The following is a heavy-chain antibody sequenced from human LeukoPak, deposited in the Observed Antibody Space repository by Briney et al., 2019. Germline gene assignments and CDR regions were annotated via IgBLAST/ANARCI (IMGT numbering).Heavy chain of an antibody. Sequence: GALRLSCAASGFTFSSYSMNWVRQAPGKGLEWVSSISSSSSYIYYADSVKGRFTISRDNAKNSLYLQMNSLRAEDTAVYYCASIGSGYYLPNDAFDIWGQGTMVTVSS. CDR2: ISSSSSYI. CDR1: GFTFSSYS. CDR3: ASIGSGYYLPNDAFDI. D-gene: IGHD3-22*01. J-gene: IGHJ3*02. V-gene: IGHV3-21*01.